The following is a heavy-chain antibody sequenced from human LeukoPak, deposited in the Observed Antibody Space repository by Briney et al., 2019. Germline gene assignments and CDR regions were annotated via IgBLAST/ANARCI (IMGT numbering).Heavy chain of an antibody. CDR1: GYTFTSYD. V-gene: IGHV1-8*01. J-gene: IGHJ6*03. D-gene: IGHD4-11*01. CDR2: MNPKSGNT. Sequence: GASVKVSCKASGYTFTSYDIKWVRQATGQGLEWMGWMNPKSGNTGYAQKFQGRVTMSRNTSISTAYMELSSLRSEDTAVYYCARGPYSNYPPYDYYYYMDVWGEGTTVTVSS. CDR3: ARGPYSNYPPYDYYYYMDV.